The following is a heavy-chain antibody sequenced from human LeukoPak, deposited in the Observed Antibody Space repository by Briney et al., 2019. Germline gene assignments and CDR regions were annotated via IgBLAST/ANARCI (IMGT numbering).Heavy chain of an antibody. CDR3: AKDIVVVPAAKSLDY. J-gene: IGHJ4*02. V-gene: IGHV3-23*01. CDR1: GFTFSSYA. Sequence: GGSLRLSCAASGFTFSSYAMSWVRQAPGKGLEWVSAISGSGGSTYYADSVKGRFTISRDNSKNTLYLQMNSLRAEDMAVYYCAKDIVVVPAAKSLDYWGQGTLVTVSS. CDR2: ISGSGGST. D-gene: IGHD2-2*01.